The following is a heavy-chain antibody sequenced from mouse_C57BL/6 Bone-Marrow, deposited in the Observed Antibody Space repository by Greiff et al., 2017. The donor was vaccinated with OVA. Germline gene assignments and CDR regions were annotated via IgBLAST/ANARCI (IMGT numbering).Heavy chain of an antibody. CDR3: ARSAPCGVGFAD. J-gene: IGHJ3*01. Sequence: VQLKQSGAELVRPGASVKLSCTASGFNIKDDYMHWVKQRPEQGLEWIGGIDPENGDTEYASKVQGKATITADTSSNTAYLQLSSLTSEDTAVYCCARSAPCGVGFADWGQGTLVTGAA. D-gene: IGHD1-1*02. CDR1: GFNIKDDY. V-gene: IGHV14-4*01. CDR2: IDPENGDT.